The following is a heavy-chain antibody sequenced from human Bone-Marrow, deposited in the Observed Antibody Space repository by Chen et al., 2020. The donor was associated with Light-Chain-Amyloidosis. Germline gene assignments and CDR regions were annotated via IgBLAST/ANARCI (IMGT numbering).Heavy chain of an antibody. CDR2: VYNSGST. Sequence: QVQLQESGPGLVKPSQTLSLTCTVSGDSLFNDKYYWHWIRQPAGKGLEWIGRVYNSGSTRYNPSLKSRITISVNTAKNQFSRNLTSVTATDTAVYYCVRDVMSTTGHRWFESWGQGTVVTVS. CDR1: GDSLFNDKYY. J-gene: IGHJ5*01. D-gene: IGHD1-26*01. V-gene: IGHV4-61*02. CDR3: VRDVMSTTGHRWFES.